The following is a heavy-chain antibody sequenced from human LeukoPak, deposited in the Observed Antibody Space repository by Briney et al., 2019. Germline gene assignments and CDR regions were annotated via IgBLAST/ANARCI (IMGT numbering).Heavy chain of an antibody. D-gene: IGHD5-18*01. CDR3: ARSPGGHSYGFSGGNWFDP. J-gene: IGHJ5*02. CDR1: GGTFSSYA. Sequence: GASVKVSCKASGGTFSSYAISWVRQAPGQGLEWMGGIFPIFGTANYAQKFQGRVTITADESTSTAYMELSSLRSEDTAVYYCARSPGGHSYGFSGGNWFDPWGQGTLVTVSS. V-gene: IGHV1-69*13. CDR2: IFPIFGTA.